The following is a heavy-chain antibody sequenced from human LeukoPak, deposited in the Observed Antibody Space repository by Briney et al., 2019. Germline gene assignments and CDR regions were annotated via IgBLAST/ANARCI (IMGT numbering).Heavy chain of an antibody. CDR3: ARESEQYQLLEELDY. J-gene: IGHJ4*02. Sequence: GSSVKVSCKASGGTFSSYAISWVRQAPGQGLEWMGGIIPIFGTANYAQKFQGRVTITADESTSTAYMVLSSLRSDDTAVYYCARESEQYQLLEELDYWGQGTLVTVSS. CDR2: IIPIFGTA. V-gene: IGHV1-69*01. D-gene: IGHD2-2*01. CDR1: GGTFSSYA.